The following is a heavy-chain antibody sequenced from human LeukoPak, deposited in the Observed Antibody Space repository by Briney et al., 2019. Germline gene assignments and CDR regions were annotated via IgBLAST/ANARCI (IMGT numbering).Heavy chain of an antibody. D-gene: IGHD3-10*01. J-gene: IGHJ4*02. Sequence: ASVKVSCKASGYTFTSYGISWVRQAPGQGLEWMGWISAYNGNTNYAQKLQGRVTVTTDTSTSTAYVELRSLRSDDTAVYYCARDGVRDGGPYYFDYWGQGTLVTVSS. CDR3: ARDGVRDGGPYYFDY. CDR2: ISAYNGNT. V-gene: IGHV1-18*01. CDR1: GYTFTSYG.